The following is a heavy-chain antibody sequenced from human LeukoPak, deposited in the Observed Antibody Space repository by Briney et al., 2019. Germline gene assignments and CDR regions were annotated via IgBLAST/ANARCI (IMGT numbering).Heavy chain of an antibody. CDR2: IYYSGST. D-gene: IGHD6-19*01. Sequence: SETLSLTCTVSGGSISSYYWSWIRQPPGKGLEWIGDIYYSGSTNYNPSLKSRVTISVDTSKNQFSLKLSSVTAADTAVYYCARSTREWLVDYWGQGTLVTVS. CDR3: ARSTREWLVDY. CDR1: GGSISSYY. J-gene: IGHJ4*02. V-gene: IGHV4-59*01.